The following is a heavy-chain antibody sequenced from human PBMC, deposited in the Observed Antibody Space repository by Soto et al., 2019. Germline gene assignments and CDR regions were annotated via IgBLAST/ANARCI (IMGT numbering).Heavy chain of an antibody. D-gene: IGHD3-22*01. V-gene: IGHV3-11*05. J-gene: IGHJ4*02. CDR1: GFTFSDYY. CDR3: ARDLHYYYDSSGYSGGPDF. Sequence: GGSLRLSCAASGFTFSDYYMSWIRQAPGKGLEWVSYISSSSSYTNYADSVKGRFTISRDNANNSLYLQMDGLRAEDTAVYYCARDLHYYYDSSGYSGGPDFWGQGILVTVSS. CDR2: ISSSSSYT.